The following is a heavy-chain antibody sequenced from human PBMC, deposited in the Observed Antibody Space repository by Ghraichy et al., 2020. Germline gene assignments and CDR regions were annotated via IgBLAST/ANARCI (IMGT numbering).Heavy chain of an antibody. CDR3: CAPPPRYCSSTSCQHDY. CDR2: IYSGGST. J-gene: IGHJ4*02. V-gene: IGHV3-66*02. D-gene: IGHD2-2*01. Sequence: GGSLRLSCAASGFTVSSNYMSWVRQAPGKGLEWVSVIYSGGSTYYADSVKGRFTISRDNSKNTLYLQMNSLRAEDTAVYYCCAPPPRYCSSTSCQHDYWGQGTLVTVSS. CDR1: GFTVSSNY.